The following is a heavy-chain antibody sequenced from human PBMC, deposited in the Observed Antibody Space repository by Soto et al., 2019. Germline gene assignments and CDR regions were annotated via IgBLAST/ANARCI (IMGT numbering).Heavy chain of an antibody. CDR3: AKDHPYDILTGYWGDAFDI. J-gene: IGHJ3*02. CDR1: GFTFSSYA. CDR2: ISGSGGST. Sequence: EVQLLESGGGLVQPGGSLRLSCAASGFTFSSYAMSWVRQAPGKGLEWVSAISGSGGSTYYADSVKGRFTISRDNSKNTLYLQMNILRAEDTAVYYCAKDHPYDILTGYWGDAFDIWGQGTMVTVSS. V-gene: IGHV3-23*01. D-gene: IGHD3-9*01.